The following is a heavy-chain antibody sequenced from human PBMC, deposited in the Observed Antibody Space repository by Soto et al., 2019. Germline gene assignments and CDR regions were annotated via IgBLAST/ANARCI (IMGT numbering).Heavy chain of an antibody. D-gene: IGHD5-12*01. V-gene: IGHV1-2*04. CDR2: INPNSVVT. Sequence: QVQLVQSGAEVRKPGASVTVSCRSSGDSFNDYYIHWVRQAPGQGLEWMGWINPNSVVTKYAQKFQGWVSMTRDTSIRTVYMQLSRLRSDDTAVYYCARESGGATATLDYYYCYMDVWGTGTTVTVSS. CDR3: ARESGGATATLDYYYCYMDV. CDR1: GDSFNDYY. J-gene: IGHJ6*03.